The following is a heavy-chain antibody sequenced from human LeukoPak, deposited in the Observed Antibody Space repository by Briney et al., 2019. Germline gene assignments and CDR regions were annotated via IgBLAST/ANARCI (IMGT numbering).Heavy chain of an antibody. CDR2: INPNSGGT. CDR1: GYTFTSYG. D-gene: IGHD3-9*01. CDR3: ARSNVLRYFDWLLFFDY. Sequence: GASVKVSCKASGYTFTSYGISWVRQAPGQGLEWMGWINPNSGGTNYAQKFQGRVTMTRDTSISTAYMELSRLRSDDTAVYYCARSNVLRYFDWLLFFDYWGQGTLVTVSS. J-gene: IGHJ4*02. V-gene: IGHV1-2*02.